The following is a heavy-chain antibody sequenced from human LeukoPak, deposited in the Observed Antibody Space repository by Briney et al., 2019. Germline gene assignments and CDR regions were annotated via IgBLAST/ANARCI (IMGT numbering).Heavy chain of an antibody. J-gene: IGHJ4*02. CDR3: AKGAWIQLWTPFDY. D-gene: IGHD5-18*01. CDR2: IRYDGSNK. CDR1: GFTFSSYG. V-gene: IGHV3-30*02. Sequence: GGSLRLSCAASGFTFSSYGMHWVRQAPGKGLEWVAFIRYDGSNKYYAGSVKGRFTISRDNSKNTLYLQMNSLRAEDTAVYYCAKGAWIQLWTPFDYWGQGTLVTVSS.